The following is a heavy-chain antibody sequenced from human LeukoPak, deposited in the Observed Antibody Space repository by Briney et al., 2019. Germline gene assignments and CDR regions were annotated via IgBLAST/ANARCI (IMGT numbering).Heavy chain of an antibody. D-gene: IGHD3-3*01. V-gene: IGHV1-46*01. CDR3: ARETRSGYYSPNWFDP. CDR2: INPSGGST. J-gene: IGHJ5*02. CDR1: GYTFTSHY. Sequence: ASVKVSCKASGYTFTSHYMHWVRQAPGQGLEWMGIINPSGGSTSYAQKFQGRVTMTRDTSTSTVYMELSSLRSEDTAVYYCARETRSGYYSPNWFDPWGQGTLVTVSS.